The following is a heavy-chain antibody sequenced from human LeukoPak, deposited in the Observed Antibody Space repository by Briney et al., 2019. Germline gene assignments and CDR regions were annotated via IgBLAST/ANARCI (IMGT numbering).Heavy chain of an antibody. CDR1: GFTFSSYA. J-gene: IGHJ4*02. Sequence: PGGSLRLSCAASGFTFSSYAMHWVRQAPGKGLEWVAVISYDGSNKYYADSVKGRFTISRDNAKNSLYLQMNSLRAEDTAVYYCARTEVATVRGVIIEGPYFDYWGQGTLVTVSS. CDR3: ARTEVATVRGVIIEGPYFDY. V-gene: IGHV3-30*04. CDR2: ISYDGSNK. D-gene: IGHD3-10*01.